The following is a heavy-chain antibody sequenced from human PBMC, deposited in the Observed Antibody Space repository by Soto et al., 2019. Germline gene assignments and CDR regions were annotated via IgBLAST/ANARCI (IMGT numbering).Heavy chain of an antibody. CDR3: AVLGAAINDLYKYDMDV. CDR1: GYTFTDYF. V-gene: IGHV1-2*02. J-gene: IGHJ6*02. Sequence: ASVKVSCKASGYTFTDYFVHWVRQAPGHRLQWMGWINPNSGGTDYAQKFQGRVTMTRDTSMRTAYMDLNSLTSDETAVYYCAVLGAAINDLYKYDMDVWGQGNTAAVSS. CDR2: INPNSGGT. D-gene: IGHD2-2*02.